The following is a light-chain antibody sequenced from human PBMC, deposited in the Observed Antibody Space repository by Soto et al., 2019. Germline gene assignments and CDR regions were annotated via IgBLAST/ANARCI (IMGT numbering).Light chain of an antibody. CDR1: QSVSIN. CDR2: GAS. CDR3: QQYNNWSPLT. Sequence: EIVMTQSPATLSVSPGERATLSCRASQSVSINLAWYQQKPGQAPRLLIYGASTRATGIPARFSGSGSGTEFTLTISSLPYEDFAVYYCQQYNNWSPLTCGVGTKVVIK. J-gene: IGKJ4*02. V-gene: IGKV3-15*01.